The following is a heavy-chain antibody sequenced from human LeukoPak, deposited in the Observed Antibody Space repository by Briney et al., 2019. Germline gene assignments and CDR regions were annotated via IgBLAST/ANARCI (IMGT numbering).Heavy chain of an antibody. CDR2: IIPIFGTA. CDR1: GYTFTSYD. V-gene: IGHV1-69*13. D-gene: IGHD3-10*01. CDR3: ARGRRFGQSYYYYYYMDV. Sequence: SVKVSCKASGYTFTSYDISWVRQAPGQGLEWMGGIIPIFGTANYAQKFQGRVTITADESTSTAYMELSSLRSEDTAVYYCARGRRFGQSYYYYYYMDVWGKGTTVTISS. J-gene: IGHJ6*03.